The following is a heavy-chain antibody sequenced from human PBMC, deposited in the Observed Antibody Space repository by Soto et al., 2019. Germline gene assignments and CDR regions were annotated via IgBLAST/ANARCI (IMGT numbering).Heavy chain of an antibody. Sequence: ASVKVSCKASGYTFTSYGISWVRQAPGQGLEWMGWISAYNGNTNYAQKLQGRVTMTTDTSTSTAYMELRSLRSDDTAVYYCARDFLPPDHLVPAASDAFDIWGQGTMVTVSS. J-gene: IGHJ3*02. CDR1: GYTFTSYG. V-gene: IGHV1-18*01. D-gene: IGHD2-2*01. CDR3: ARDFLPPDHLVPAASDAFDI. CDR2: ISAYNGNT.